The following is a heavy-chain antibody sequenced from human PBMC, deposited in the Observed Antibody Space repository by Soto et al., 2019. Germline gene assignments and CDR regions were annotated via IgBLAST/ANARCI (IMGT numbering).Heavy chain of an antibody. CDR3: ARDARGYYYSDY. CDR2: ISSSSSYI. J-gene: IGHJ4*02. V-gene: IGHV3-21*05. CDR1: GFTFSSYS. D-gene: IGHD3-22*01. Sequence: EVQLVESGGGSVQPGGSLRLSCAASGFTFSSYSMNWVRQAPGKGLEWVSYISSSSSYIYYADSVKGRFTISRDNAKNSLYLQMNSLRAEDTAVYYCARDARGYYYSDYWGQGTLVTVSS.